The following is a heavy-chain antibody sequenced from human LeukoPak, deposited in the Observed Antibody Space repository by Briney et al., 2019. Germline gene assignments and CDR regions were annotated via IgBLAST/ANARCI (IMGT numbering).Heavy chain of an antibody. CDR1: GFSVSSNY. Sequence: PGGSLRLSCAASGFSVSSNYMSWVRQAPGKGLEGVSVISNDGRTYYADSVKGRFTISRDNAKNSLYLQMNSLRAEDTAVYYCAREDIAAAYFDYRGQGTLVTVSS. CDR2: ISNDGRT. CDR3: AREDIAAAYFDY. J-gene: IGHJ4*02. D-gene: IGHD6-13*01. V-gene: IGHV3-53*01.